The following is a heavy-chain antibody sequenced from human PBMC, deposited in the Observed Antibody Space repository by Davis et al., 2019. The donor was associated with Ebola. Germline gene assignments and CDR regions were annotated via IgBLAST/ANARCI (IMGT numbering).Heavy chain of an antibody. V-gene: IGHV3-30-3*01. CDR2: ISYDGSNK. CDR3: ARGRYSSSSVYFDY. J-gene: IGHJ4*02. CDR1: GFTFSSYA. D-gene: IGHD6-6*01. Sequence: GESLKISCAASGFTFSSYAMHWVRQAPGKGLEWVAVISYDGSNKYYADSVKGRFTISRDNSKNTLYLQMNSLRAEDTAVYYCARGRYSSSSVYFDYWGQGTLVTVSS.